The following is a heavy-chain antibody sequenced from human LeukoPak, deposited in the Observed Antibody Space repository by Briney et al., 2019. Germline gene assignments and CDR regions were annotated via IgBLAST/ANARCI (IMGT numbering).Heavy chain of an antibody. CDR1: GGTFISYA. Sequence: GASVKVSCKASGGTFISYAISWVRQAPGQGLEGMGGIIPIFGTANYAQKFQGRVTITADESTSTAYMELSSLRSEDTAVYYCARGFGAAGTRYYGMDVWGQGTTVTVSS. V-gene: IGHV1-69*01. D-gene: IGHD6-13*01. CDR3: ARGFGAAGTRYYGMDV. J-gene: IGHJ6*02. CDR2: IIPIFGTA.